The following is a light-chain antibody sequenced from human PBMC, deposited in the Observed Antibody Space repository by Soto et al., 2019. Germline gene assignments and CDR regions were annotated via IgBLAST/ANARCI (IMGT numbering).Light chain of an antibody. CDR2: GVT. CDR1: TSDVGTYNF. Sequence: QSALAQPASVSGSPGQSITISCTGSTSDVGTYNFVSWYQQHPGKAPKLLIFGVTNRPSGVSDRFSGSKSGDTASLTISGLQAEDEADYYCSSYTSSNSLVFGPGTKVTVL. CDR3: SSYTSSNSLV. V-gene: IGLV2-14*01. J-gene: IGLJ1*01.